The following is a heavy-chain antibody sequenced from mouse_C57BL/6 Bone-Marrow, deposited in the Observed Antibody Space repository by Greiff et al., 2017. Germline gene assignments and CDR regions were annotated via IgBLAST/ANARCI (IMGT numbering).Heavy chain of an antibody. J-gene: IGHJ1*03. CDR3: ARGGWLLRWYFDV. CDR2: INPNYGTT. CDR1: GYSFTDYN. D-gene: IGHD2-3*01. V-gene: IGHV1-39*01. Sequence: SGPELVKPGASVKISCKASGYSFTDYNMNWVKQSNGKGLEWIGVINPNYGTTSYNQKFKGKATLTVDQSSSTAYMQLNSLTSADSAVYYCARGGWLLRWYFDVWGTGTTVTVSS.